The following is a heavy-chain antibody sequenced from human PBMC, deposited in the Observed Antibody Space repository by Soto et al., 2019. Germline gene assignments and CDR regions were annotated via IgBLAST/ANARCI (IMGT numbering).Heavy chain of an antibody. J-gene: IGHJ5*02. V-gene: IGHV5-51*01. Sequence: EVQLVQSGAEVKKPGESLKISCKGSGYSFTSYWIGWVRQMPGKGLEWMGIIYPGDSDTRYSPSFQGQVTISADKSISTAYLQWSSLKASDTAMYYCPRSLHLGADRLVVVAATPNNWFDPWGQGTLVTVSS. CDR1: GYSFTSYW. CDR3: PRSLHLGADRLVVVAATPNNWFDP. D-gene: IGHD2-15*01. CDR2: IYPGDSDT.